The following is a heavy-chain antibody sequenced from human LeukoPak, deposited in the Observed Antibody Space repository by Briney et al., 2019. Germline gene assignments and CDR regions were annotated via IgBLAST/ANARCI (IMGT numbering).Heavy chain of an antibody. Sequence: GGSLRLSRAASGFSFSTYAMSWVRQAPGKGLEWVSAISAGGSTPYYADSVKGRFTISRDNFNNTLYLQVSSLRAEDTATYYCATYDGAYWGQGTLVTVSS. V-gene: IGHV3-23*01. D-gene: IGHD3-16*01. J-gene: IGHJ4*02. CDR2: ISAGGSTP. CDR3: ATYDGAY. CDR1: GFSFSTYA.